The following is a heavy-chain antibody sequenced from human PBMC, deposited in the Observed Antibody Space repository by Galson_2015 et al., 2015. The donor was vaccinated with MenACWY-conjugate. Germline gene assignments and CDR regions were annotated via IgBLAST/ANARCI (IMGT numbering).Heavy chain of an antibody. CDR2: ISSSSSYI. D-gene: IGHD1-26*01. V-gene: IGHV3-21*04. CDR3: ATVGVSSSFDI. J-gene: IGHJ3*02. Sequence: SLRLSCAATGFTFSSYRMNWVRQAPGKGLEWVSSISSSSSYIYYADSVKGRFTISRDNAKNSLYLQMNSLRAEDTAVYYCATVGVSSSFDIWGQGTMVTVSS. CDR1: GFTFSSYR.